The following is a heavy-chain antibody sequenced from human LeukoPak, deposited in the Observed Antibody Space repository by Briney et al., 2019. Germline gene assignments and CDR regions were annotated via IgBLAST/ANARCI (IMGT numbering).Heavy chain of an antibody. V-gene: IGHV4-38-2*01. J-gene: IGHJ3*02. Sequence: GSLRLSCAASGFTFSDYYMGWIRQPPGKGLEWIGSIYYSGSTYYNPSLKSRVTISVDTSKKQFSLKLNSVTAADTAVFYCARLNSNWYMDIWGQGTMVTVSS. D-gene: IGHD6-13*01. CDR1: GFTFSDYY. CDR2: IYYSGST. CDR3: ARLNSNWYMDI.